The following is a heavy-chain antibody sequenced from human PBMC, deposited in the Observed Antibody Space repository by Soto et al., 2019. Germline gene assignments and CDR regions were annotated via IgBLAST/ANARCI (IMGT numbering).Heavy chain of an antibody. D-gene: IGHD1-1*01. Sequence: PSETLSLTCAVSGGSISRSHWWSWVRQPPGKGLEWIGEIYHSGITNYSPSLKSRVIMSVDKSKNQFSLKLNSMTAADTGVYYCAKVGALDGHLDYWGQGSLVTVSS. V-gene: IGHV4-4*02. J-gene: IGHJ4*02. CDR1: GGSISRSHW. CDR2: IYHSGIT. CDR3: AKVGALDGHLDY.